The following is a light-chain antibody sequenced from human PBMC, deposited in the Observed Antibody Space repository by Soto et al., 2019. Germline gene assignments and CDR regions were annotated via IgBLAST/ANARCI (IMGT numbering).Light chain of an antibody. CDR3: QQYYSYPPT. J-gene: IGKJ4*01. Sequence: IQMTQSPSTLSASVGDRVTITCRASQRISSYLAWYQQKPGKAPKFLIYAASTLQSGVPSRFSGSGSGTDFTLTISWLQSEDFATYYCQQYYSYPPTFGGGTKVDIK. CDR2: AAS. V-gene: IGKV1-8*01. CDR1: QRISSY.